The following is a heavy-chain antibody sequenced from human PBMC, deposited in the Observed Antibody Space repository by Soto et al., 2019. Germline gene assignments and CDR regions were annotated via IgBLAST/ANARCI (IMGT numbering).Heavy chain of an antibody. Sequence: QVQLVESGGGVVQPGRSLRLSCAASGLTFSSYGMHWVRQAPGKGLEWVAVISYDGTNKYYADSVKGRFTISRDDSKNTLYLQMNSLRPEDTAVYYCAKEKATRGYSFLVDYWGQGTLVTVSS. CDR3: AKEKATRGYSFLVDY. D-gene: IGHD5-18*01. CDR1: GLTFSSYG. CDR2: ISYDGTNK. V-gene: IGHV3-30*18. J-gene: IGHJ4*02.